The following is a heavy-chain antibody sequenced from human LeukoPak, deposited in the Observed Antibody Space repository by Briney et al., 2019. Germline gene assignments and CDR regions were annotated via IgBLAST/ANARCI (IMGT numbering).Heavy chain of an antibody. CDR2: ISSSGNKR. J-gene: IGHJ4*02. D-gene: IGHD3-22*01. CDR1: GFNFNEYY. CDR3: ARVKGSSGYLDY. Sequence: AGGSLRLSCAASGFNFNEYYMTWIRQTPGKGLEWLADISSSGNKRYYADSVQGRFTISRDNSKNTLYLQMNSLRAEDTAVYYCARVKGSSGYLDYWGQGTLVTVSS. V-gene: IGHV3-11*01.